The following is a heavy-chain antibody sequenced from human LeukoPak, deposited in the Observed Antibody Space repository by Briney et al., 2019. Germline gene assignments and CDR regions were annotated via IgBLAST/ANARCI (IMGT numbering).Heavy chain of an antibody. V-gene: IGHV3-21*01. CDR3: VKAISAYWCFDY. D-gene: IGHD3-16*01. CDR2: ISSSSSYI. J-gene: IGHJ4*02. Sequence: GGSLRLSCAAPGFTFSSYSMNWVRQAPGKGLEWVSSISSSSSYIYYADSVKGRFTISRDNSKNTLYLQMSSLRAEDTAVYYCVKAISAYWCFDYWGQGTLVTVSS. CDR1: GFTFSSYS.